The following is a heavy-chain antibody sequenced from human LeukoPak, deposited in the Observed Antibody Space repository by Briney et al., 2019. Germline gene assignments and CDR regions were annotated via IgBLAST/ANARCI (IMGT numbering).Heavy chain of an antibody. J-gene: IGHJ4*02. D-gene: IGHD1-26*01. Sequence: GGSLRLSCAASGFTFSNYAMHWVRQGTGKSLEWVSGVGTAGDTHYAGSVKGRFTISRENAKNSLYLQMNSLKIEDTAVYYCTTGSPYSGSLFDNWGQGTLVTVSS. CDR1: GFTFSNYA. V-gene: IGHV3-13*01. CDR2: VGTAGDT. CDR3: TTGSPYSGSLFDN.